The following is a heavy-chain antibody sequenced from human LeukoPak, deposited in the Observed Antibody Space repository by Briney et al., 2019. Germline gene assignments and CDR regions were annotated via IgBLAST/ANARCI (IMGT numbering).Heavy chain of an antibody. CDR1: GGSISSGSFY. CDR2: IYPSGDS. V-gene: IGHV4-61*02. D-gene: IGHD3-22*01. CDR3: ARGYDRNGYQSRGFDY. J-gene: IGHJ4*02. Sequence: SETLSLTCTVSGGSISSGSFYWSWIRQTAWRGLEWIGRIYPSGDSQYSPSFRSRATISLDTRNQFSLKLSSVTAAVTAVYFCARGYDRNGYQSRGFDYWGQGALVNVSS.